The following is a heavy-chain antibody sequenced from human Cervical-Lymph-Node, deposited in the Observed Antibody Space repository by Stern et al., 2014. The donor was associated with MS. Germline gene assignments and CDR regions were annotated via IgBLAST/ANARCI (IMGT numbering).Heavy chain of an antibody. J-gene: IGHJ4*02. V-gene: IGHV3-21*01. Sequence: EVQLVESGGGLVKPGGSLRLSWVGSGFTFSTYSMNWVRQAPGKGLEWISSIGSSSTYKHYADSVTGRFTISRDNGQNSLYLQMNSLRAEDTAVYYCARFTTVSDLDYWGQGTLVTVSS. D-gene: IGHD4-11*01. CDR1: GFTFSTYS. CDR3: ARFTTVSDLDY. CDR2: IGSSSTYK.